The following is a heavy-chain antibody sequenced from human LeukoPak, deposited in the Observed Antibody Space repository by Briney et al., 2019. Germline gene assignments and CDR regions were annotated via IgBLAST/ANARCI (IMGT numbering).Heavy chain of an antibody. V-gene: IGHV4-31*03. D-gene: IGHD4-17*01. Sequence: SETLSLTCTVSGGSISSGYYWSWIRQHPGKGLECIAYINYSGSTYYNPSLKSRVTISVDTSKNQFSLKLSSVTAADTAVYYCARHVPVTTNYFDYWGQGTLVTVSS. J-gene: IGHJ4*02. CDR1: GGSISSGYY. CDR2: INYSGST. CDR3: ARHVPVTTNYFDY.